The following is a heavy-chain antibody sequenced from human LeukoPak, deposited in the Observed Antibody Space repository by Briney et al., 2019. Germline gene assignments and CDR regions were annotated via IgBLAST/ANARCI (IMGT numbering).Heavy chain of an antibody. V-gene: IGHV3-23*01. CDR3: AKDSRYGSGWYYFDY. D-gene: IGHD6-19*01. CDR2: ISGSGGST. CDR1: GFTFSSYA. J-gene: IGHJ4*02. Sequence: GGSLRLSCAASGFTFSSYAMSWVRQAPGKGLEWVSAISGSGGSTYYADSVKGRFTISRDNSKNTLYLQMNSLRAEDTAVYYCAKDSRYGSGWYYFDYWGQGTLVTVSS.